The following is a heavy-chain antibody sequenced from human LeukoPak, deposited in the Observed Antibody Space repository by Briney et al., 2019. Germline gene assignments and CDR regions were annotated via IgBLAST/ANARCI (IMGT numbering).Heavy chain of an antibody. Sequence: GGSLTLSCVMSGFSFSDYWMTWVRQAPGKGLEFVANIKQDGSYTNYVDSVKGRFTISRDNARNLLYLQMNSLRVEDTAVYYCVRDNWDAYFDYWGQGDLVTVSS. CDR1: GFSFSDYW. CDR3: VRDNWDAYFDY. D-gene: IGHD1-26*01. J-gene: IGHJ4*02. V-gene: IGHV3-7*05. CDR2: IKQDGSYT.